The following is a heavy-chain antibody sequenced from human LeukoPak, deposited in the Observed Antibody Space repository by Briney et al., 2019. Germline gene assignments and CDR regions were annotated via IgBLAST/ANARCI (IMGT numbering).Heavy chain of an antibody. CDR2: MNPYSTNT. Sequence: EASVKVSCKASEYTFANYDITWVRQAPGRGLEWMGWMNPYSTNTGYARKFQGRLSMTRDTSITTACMELSSLTSEDTAVYYCARATRGDLLSEFWGQGSPITVSS. CDR3: ARATRGDLLSEF. J-gene: IGHJ4*02. V-gene: IGHV1-8*01. CDR1: EYTFANYD. D-gene: IGHD2-21*01.